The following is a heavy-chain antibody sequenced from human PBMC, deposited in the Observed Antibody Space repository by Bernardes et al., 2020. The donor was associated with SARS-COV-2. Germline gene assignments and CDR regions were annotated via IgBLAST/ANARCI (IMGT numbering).Heavy chain of an antibody. Sequence: SETLSLTCVVSGDSVSRGGYYWIWIRQPPGKGLDYIGNIYYTGSTSYNPSLKSRVTISLDTSKNELSLKMTSVTAADTAVYYCARDQRRFFESSVDIWGQWTMVTVS. D-gene: IGHD3-22*01. V-gene: IGHV4-61*08. J-gene: IGHJ3*02. CDR1: GDSVSRGGYY. CDR3: ARDQRRFFESSVDI. CDR2: IYYTGST.